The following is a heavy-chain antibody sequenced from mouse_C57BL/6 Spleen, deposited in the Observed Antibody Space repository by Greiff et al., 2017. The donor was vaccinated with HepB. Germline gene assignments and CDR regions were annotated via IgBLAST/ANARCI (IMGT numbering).Heavy chain of an antibody. CDR2: IWRGGST. V-gene: IGHV2-5*01. CDR3: AKGGYDYDAWFAY. Sequence: VKLQESGPGLVQPSQSLSITCTVSGFSLTSYGVHWVRQSPGKGLEWLGVIWRGGSTDYNAAFMSRLSITKDNSKSQVFFKMNSLQADDTAIYYCAKGGYDYDAWFAYWGQGTLVTVSA. J-gene: IGHJ3*01. CDR1: GFSLTSYG. D-gene: IGHD2-4*01.